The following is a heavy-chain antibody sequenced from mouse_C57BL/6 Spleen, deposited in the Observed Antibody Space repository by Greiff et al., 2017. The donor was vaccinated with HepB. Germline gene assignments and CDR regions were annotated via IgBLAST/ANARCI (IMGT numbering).Heavy chain of an antibody. CDR3: AREGRNYYGSSYVGYFDV. CDR2: INPSSGYT. J-gene: IGHJ1*03. CDR1: GYTFTSYT. D-gene: IGHD1-1*01. V-gene: IGHV1-4*01. Sequence: VKLVESGAELARPGASVKMSCKASGYTFTSYTMHWVKQRPGQGLEWIGYINPSSGYTKYNQKFKDKATLTADKSSSTAYMQLSSLTSEDSAVYYCAREGRNYYGSSYVGYFDVWGTGTTVTVSS.